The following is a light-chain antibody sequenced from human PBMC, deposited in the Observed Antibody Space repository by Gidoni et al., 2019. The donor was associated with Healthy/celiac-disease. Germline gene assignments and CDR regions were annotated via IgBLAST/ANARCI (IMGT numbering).Light chain of an antibody. CDR3: QQSYSTPLT. J-gene: IGKJ4*01. Sequence: DNQMTQSPSYLSASVGDRVTITCRASQSISSYLNWYQQKPGKAPKLLIYAASSLQSGVPSRFSGSGSGTAFSLTISSLQPDDFATYYCQQSYSTPLTFGGGTKVEIK. CDR1: QSISSY. CDR2: AAS. V-gene: IGKV1-39*01.